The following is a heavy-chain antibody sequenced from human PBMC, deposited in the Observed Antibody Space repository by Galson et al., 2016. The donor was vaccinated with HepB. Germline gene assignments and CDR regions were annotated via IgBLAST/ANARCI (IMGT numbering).Heavy chain of an antibody. Sequence: SCKASGGTFSSYIISWVRQAPGQGLEWMGEFIAVFGTTNYAQRFQGRVTITADESTSTVYMDLTGLTSEDTAVYYCTRDRGQYYALWGQGTLVTVSS. J-gene: IGHJ4*02. CDR1: GGTFSSYI. D-gene: IGHD2-2*01. CDR3: TRDRGQYYAL. CDR2: FIAVFGTT. V-gene: IGHV1-69*01.